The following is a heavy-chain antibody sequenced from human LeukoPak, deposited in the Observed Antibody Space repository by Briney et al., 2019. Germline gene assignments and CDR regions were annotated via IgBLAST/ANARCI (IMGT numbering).Heavy chain of an antibody. D-gene: IGHD3-16*02. CDR1: GGSISSSNW. Sequence: PSETLSLTCAVSGGSISSSNWWSWVRPPPGKGLEWIGEIYHSGSTNYNPSLKSRVTISVDKSKNQFSLKLSSVTAADTAVYYCARKIMITFGGVIVMYYFDYWGQGTLVTVSS. J-gene: IGHJ4*02. V-gene: IGHV4-4*02. CDR2: IYHSGST. CDR3: ARKIMITFGGVIVMYYFDY.